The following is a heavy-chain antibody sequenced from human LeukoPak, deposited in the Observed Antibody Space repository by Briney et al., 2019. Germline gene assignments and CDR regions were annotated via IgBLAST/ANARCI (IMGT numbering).Heavy chain of an antibody. CDR2: ISYDGSKT. V-gene: IGHV3-30-3*01. CDR1: GFTFSSYA. D-gene: IGHD3-10*01. J-gene: IGHJ4*02. Sequence: GRSLRLSCAASGFTFSSYAMHWVRQAPGKGLEWVAVISYDGSKTYYADSVKGRFTISRDNSKYTLYMQMNSLRAEDTAVYHCARDRGDYWGRGTLVTVSS. CDR3: ARDRGDY.